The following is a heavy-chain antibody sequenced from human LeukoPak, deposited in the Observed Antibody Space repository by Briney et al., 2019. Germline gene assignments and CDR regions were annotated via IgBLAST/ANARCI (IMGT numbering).Heavy chain of an antibody. CDR3: AKGSYYDSSGSFYIDY. V-gene: IGHV3-23*01. CDR1: GFTFSSYA. D-gene: IGHD3-22*01. CDR2: ISGSGDNT. Sequence: GGSLRLSCAASGFTFSSYAMSWVRQAPGKGLEWVSGISGSGDNTYYADSVKGRFTISRDNSKNTLYVQVNSLGTEDTAAYYCAKGSYYDSSGSFYIDYWGQGTLVTVSS. J-gene: IGHJ4*02.